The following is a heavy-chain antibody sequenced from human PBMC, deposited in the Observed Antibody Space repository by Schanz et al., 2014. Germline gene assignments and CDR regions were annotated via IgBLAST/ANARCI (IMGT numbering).Heavy chain of an antibody. J-gene: IGHJ4*02. CDR3: ARGGGRDYGDFVVDY. Sequence: QVQLQESGPGLVKLSQTLSLTCTVSGGSISSGGYYWSWIRQHPGKGLEWIGYIYYSGSTYSNPSLKSRVTISVDTSKNQFSLKLSSVTAADTAVYYCARGGGRDYGDFVVDYWGQGTLVTVSS. CDR2: IYYSGST. V-gene: IGHV4-31*03. CDR1: GGSISSGGYY. D-gene: IGHD4-17*01.